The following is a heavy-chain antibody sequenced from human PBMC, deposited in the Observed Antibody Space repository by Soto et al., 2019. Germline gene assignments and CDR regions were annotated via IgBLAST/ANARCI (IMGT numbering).Heavy chain of an antibody. CDR2: LKSDGSGT. J-gene: IGHJ4*02. Sequence: EVQLVESGGGLVQPGGSLRLSCAASGFTFSSYWMHWVRQAPGKGLVWVSRLKSDGSGTTYADSVKGRLTISRDNAKNTLXLXMXXXRAXXXAVXXXVXXXGXXXXXXXXXGRXWGQGTLVTVSS. V-gene: IGHV3-74*01. CDR3: VXXXGXXXXXXXXXGRX. D-gene: IGHD2-8*01. CDR1: GFTFSSYW.